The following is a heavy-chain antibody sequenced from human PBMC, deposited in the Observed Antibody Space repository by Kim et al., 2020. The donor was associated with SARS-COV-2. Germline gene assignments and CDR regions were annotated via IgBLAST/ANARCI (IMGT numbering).Heavy chain of an antibody. D-gene: IGHD6-13*01. V-gene: IGHV4-31*02. CDR3: ARQIAAAGDTWFDP. Sequence: NPSRKSRVTISVDTSKNQFSLKLSSVTAADTAVYYCARQIAAAGDTWFDPWGQGTLVTVSS. J-gene: IGHJ5*02.